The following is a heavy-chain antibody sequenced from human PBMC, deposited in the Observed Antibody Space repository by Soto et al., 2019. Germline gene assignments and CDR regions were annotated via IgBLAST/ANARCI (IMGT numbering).Heavy chain of an antibody. CDR1: GFTFSSYA. J-gene: IGHJ6*02. CDR3: ARGGSGWDKAGMDV. V-gene: IGHV3-30-3*01. D-gene: IGHD6-19*01. CDR2: ISYDGSNK. Sequence: QVQLVESGGGVVQPGRSLRLSCAASGFTFSSYAMHWVRQAPGKGLEWVAVISYDGSNKYYADSVKGRFTISRDKSKNTLYLQMNSLRAEDTAVYDCARGGSGWDKAGMDVWGQGTTVTVSS.